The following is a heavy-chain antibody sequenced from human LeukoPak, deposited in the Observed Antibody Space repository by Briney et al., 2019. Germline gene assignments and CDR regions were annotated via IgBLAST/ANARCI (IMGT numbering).Heavy chain of an antibody. Sequence: GGSLRLSCAASGFIVNSYAMSWVRQAPGKGLGWVSLIYSDGVTQYADSVKGRFTISRDNSKNTLYLQMNSLRDEDTALYFCARDRAEGKTWVEFDPWGQGTLVTVSS. V-gene: IGHV3-66*02. J-gene: IGHJ5*02. CDR3: ARDRAEGKTWVEFDP. CDR2: IYSDGVT. D-gene: IGHD1-26*01. CDR1: GFIVNSYA.